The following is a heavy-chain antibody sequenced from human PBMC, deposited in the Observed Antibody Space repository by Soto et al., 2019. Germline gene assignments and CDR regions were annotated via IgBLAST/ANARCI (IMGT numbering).Heavy chain of an antibody. CDR1: GFTFNNYG. Sequence: QVQLVESAGGVVQPGTSLRLSCAASGFTFNNYGMHWVRQAPGTGQEWVAAISNDGSDKYYADSVKGRLTISRDNSKNTLYLQMDSLRAEDTAVYYCAKDQGIAASHGIDWGQGTMVTVSS. D-gene: IGHD6-13*01. CDR3: AKDQGIAASHGID. CDR2: ISNDGSDK. J-gene: IGHJ3*01. V-gene: IGHV3-30*18.